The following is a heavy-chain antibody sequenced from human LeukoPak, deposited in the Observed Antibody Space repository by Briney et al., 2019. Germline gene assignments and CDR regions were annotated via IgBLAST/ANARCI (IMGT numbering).Heavy chain of an antibody. D-gene: IGHD3-22*01. CDR2: INAGNGNT. CDR3: ARTGLGYYDSSGYFDY. Sequence: ASVKVSCKASGYTFTSYAMHWVRQAPGQRLEWMGWINAGNGNTKYSQKFQGRVTITRDTSASTAYMELSSLRSEDTAVYYCARTGLGYYDSSGYFDYWGQGTLVTVSS. V-gene: IGHV1-3*01. J-gene: IGHJ4*02. CDR1: GYTFTSYA.